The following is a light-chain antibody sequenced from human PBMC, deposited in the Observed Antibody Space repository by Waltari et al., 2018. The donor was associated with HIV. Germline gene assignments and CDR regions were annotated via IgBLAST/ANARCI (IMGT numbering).Light chain of an antibody. Sequence: DIVMTQSPDSLAVSLVERATINCKSSQSVLYSSNNKNYLAWYQQKPGQPPKLLIYWASTRESGVPDRFSGSGSGTDFTLTSSSLQAEDVAVYYCQQYYSTPQTFGQGTKVEIK. CDR1: QSVLYSSNNKNY. V-gene: IGKV4-1*01. CDR2: WAS. J-gene: IGKJ1*01. CDR3: QQYYSTPQT.